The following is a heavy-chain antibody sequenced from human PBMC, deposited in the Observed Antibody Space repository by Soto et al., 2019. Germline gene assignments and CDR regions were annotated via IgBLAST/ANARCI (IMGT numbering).Heavy chain of an antibody. CDR2: ISAYNGIT. V-gene: IGHV1-18*01. J-gene: IGHJ3*02. CDR1: GGTFSSYV. Sequence: ASVKVSCKASGGTFSSYVMTWVRQAPGQGLEWMGWISAYNGITNYAQKLQGRVTMTTDTSTSTAYMELRSLRSDDTAMYYCARDSSGYYYDDAFDIWGQGTMVTVS. D-gene: IGHD3-22*01. CDR3: ARDSSGYYYDDAFDI.